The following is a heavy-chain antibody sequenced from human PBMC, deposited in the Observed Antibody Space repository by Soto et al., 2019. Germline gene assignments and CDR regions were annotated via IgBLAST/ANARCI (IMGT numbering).Heavy chain of an antibody. CDR3: ARGTTTPSTAFDI. J-gene: IGHJ3*02. D-gene: IGHD4-17*01. V-gene: IGHV4-34*01. CDR2: INHSGST. Sequence: QVQLQQWGAGLLKPSETLSLTCAVYGGSFSGYYWSWIRQPPGKGLEWIGEINHSGSTNYNPSLESRVTISVDTSKNQFSLKLSSVTAADTAVYYCARGTTTPSTAFDIWGQGTMVTASS. CDR1: GGSFSGYY.